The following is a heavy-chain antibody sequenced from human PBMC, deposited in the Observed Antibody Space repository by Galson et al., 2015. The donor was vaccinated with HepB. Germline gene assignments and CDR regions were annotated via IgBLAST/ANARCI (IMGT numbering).Heavy chain of an antibody. CDR2: IYHSGST. Sequence: TLSLTCAVSGYSISSGYYWGWIRQPPGKGLEWIGSIYHSGSTYYNPSLKSRVTISVDTSKNQFSLKLSSVTAADTAVYYCARVATGIVGARLGMDVWGQGTTVTVSS. V-gene: IGHV4-38-2*01. CDR1: GYSISSGYY. CDR3: ARVATGIVGARLGMDV. D-gene: IGHD1-26*01. J-gene: IGHJ6*02.